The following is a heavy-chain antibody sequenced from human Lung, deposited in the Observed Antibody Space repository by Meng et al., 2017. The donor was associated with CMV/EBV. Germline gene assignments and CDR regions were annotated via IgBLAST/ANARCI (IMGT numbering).Heavy chain of an antibody. CDR1: GFTFSSYW. CDR3: ARVTEYGGNCFDS. CDR2: VYHSGYT. D-gene: IGHD4/OR15-4a*01. J-gene: IGHJ4*02. V-gene: IGHV4-4*02. Sequence: GFTFSSYWMSWVRQAPGKGLEWIGEVYHSGYTNYNPSFKSRVSMSVDRSKNQFSLRLSSVTAADTAVYYCARVTEYGGNCFDSWGQGNLV.